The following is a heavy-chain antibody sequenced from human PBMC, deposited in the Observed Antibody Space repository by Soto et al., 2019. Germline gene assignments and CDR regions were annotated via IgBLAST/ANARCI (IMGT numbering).Heavy chain of an antibody. CDR3: AREVHYGDYAYYYGMDV. J-gene: IGHJ6*02. V-gene: IGHV3-30*03. CDR1: GFTFSGYA. D-gene: IGHD4-17*01. Sequence: QVQLVESGGGVVQPGRSLRLSCAASGFTFSGYAMHWVRQAPGKGLEWLAVMSYDGSNKYYADSVKGRITISRDNSKNTLYLQMNSLRAEDTAVYYCAREVHYGDYAYYYGMDVWGQGTTVTVSS. CDR2: MSYDGSNK.